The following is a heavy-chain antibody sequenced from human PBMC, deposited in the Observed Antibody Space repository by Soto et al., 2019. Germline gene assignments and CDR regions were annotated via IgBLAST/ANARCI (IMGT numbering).Heavy chain of an antibody. CDR2: IKQDGSEK. Sequence: GGSLRLSCAASGFTFSSYWMSWFRQAPGKGLEWVANIKQDGSEKYYVDSVKGRFTISRDNAKNSLYLQMNSLRAEDTAVYYCAIFKTTVFNLDAFEIWGQGTMVIVSS. V-gene: IGHV3-7*01. J-gene: IGHJ3*02. CDR1: GFTFSSYW. CDR3: AIFKTTVFNLDAFEI. D-gene: IGHD4-17*01.